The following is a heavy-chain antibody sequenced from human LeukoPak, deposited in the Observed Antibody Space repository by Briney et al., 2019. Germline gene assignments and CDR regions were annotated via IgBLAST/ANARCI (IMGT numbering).Heavy chain of an antibody. J-gene: IGHJ6*03. CDR3: ARVSWSPGTSYYHMDV. D-gene: IGHD1-1*01. Sequence: SETLSLTCTVSGGSISSYYWSWIRQPPGKGLEWIGYIHYSGTTNYNPSLKSRVTISVDTSKNQFSLKLSSVTAADTAVYFCARVSWSPGTSYYHMDVWGKGTTVTVSS. CDR1: GGSISSYY. V-gene: IGHV4-59*01. CDR2: IHYSGTT.